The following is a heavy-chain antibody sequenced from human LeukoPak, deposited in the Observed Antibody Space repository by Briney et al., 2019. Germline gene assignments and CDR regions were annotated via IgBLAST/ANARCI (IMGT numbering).Heavy chain of an antibody. CDR1: GGSFSGYY. J-gene: IGHJ6*03. D-gene: IGHD2-15*01. CDR3: ARLVVAATSYYYYYYYMDV. Sequence: PSETLSLTCAVYGGSFSGYYWSWIRQPPGKGLEWIGEINHSGSTNYNPSLKSRVTISVDTSKNQFSLKLSSVTAADTAVYYCARLVVAATSYYYYYYYMDVWGKGTTVTISS. CDR2: INHSGST. V-gene: IGHV4-34*01.